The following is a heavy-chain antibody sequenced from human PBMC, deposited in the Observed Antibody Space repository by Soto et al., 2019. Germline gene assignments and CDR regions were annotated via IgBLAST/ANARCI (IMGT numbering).Heavy chain of an antibody. D-gene: IGHD3-3*01. CDR2: IYYSGST. V-gene: IGHV4-39*01. CDR3: ARQLYQVLRFLEWFPSKFDY. J-gene: IGHJ4*02. Sequence: SETLSLTCTVSGGSISSSSYYWGWIRQPPGKGLEWIGSIYYSGSTYYNPSLKSRVTISVDTSKNQFSLKLSSVTAADTAVYYCARQLYQVLRFLEWFPSKFDYWGQGTLVTVSS. CDR1: GGSISSSSYY.